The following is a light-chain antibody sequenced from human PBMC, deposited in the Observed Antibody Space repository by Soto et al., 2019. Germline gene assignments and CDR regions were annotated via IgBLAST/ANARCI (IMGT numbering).Light chain of an antibody. V-gene: IGKV3-11*01. J-gene: IGKJ5*01. Sequence: VLTQSPATLSLSPGDRATLPCRASQNVRTFLDWYQQKPGQAPRLLIYGAYNRATGIPARFSGSGSGTDFTLTISSLEPEDFAVYYCQQSSNWPMSTFGQGTRLEIK. CDR2: GAY. CDR3: QQSSNWPMST. CDR1: QNVRTF.